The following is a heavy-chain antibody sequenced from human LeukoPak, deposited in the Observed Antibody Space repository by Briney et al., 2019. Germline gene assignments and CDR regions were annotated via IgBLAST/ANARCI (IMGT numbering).Heavy chain of an antibody. D-gene: IGHD6-13*01. CDR3: ARVLYSSSSIYYYYYGMDV. CDR1: GYTFTSYG. Sequence: ASVKVSCKASGYTFTSYGISWVRQAPGQGLEWMGWISAYNGNTNYAQKVQGRVTMTTDTSTSTAYMELRSLRSDDTAVYYCARVLYSSSSIYYYYYGMDVWGQGTTVTVSS. J-gene: IGHJ6*02. CDR2: ISAYNGNT. V-gene: IGHV1-18*01.